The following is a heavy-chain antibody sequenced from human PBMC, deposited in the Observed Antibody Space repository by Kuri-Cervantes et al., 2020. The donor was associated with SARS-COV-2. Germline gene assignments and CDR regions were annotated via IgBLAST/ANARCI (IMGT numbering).Heavy chain of an antibody. CDR3: TTPYYYDSSGYGFYYYMDV. CDR2: IRSKAYGGTT. J-gene: IGHJ6*03. V-gene: IGHV3-49*04. CDR1: GFTFGDYA. Sequence: GESLKISCTASGFTFGDYAMSWVRQAPGKGLEWVGFIRSKAYGGTTEYAASVKGRFTISRDDSKSIAYLQMNSLKTEDTAVYYCTTPYYYDSSGYGFYYYMDVWGKGTTVTVSS. D-gene: IGHD3-22*01.